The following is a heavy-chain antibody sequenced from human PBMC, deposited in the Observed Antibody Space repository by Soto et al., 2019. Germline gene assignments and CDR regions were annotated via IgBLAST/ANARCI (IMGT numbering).Heavy chain of an antibody. CDR3: AKGGEGYCSGTSCLYHMDA. Sequence: GGSLRLSCAASGFTFSSYAMSWVRQAPGKGLEWVSTISDSGSTYYADSVRGRFTISRDISKNTLYVQMSSLRAEDTAVYYCAKGGEGYCSGTSCLYHMDAWVKGTTVTVSS. CDR1: GFTFSSYA. V-gene: IGHV3-23*01. CDR2: ISDSGST. D-gene: IGHD2-15*01. J-gene: IGHJ6*03.